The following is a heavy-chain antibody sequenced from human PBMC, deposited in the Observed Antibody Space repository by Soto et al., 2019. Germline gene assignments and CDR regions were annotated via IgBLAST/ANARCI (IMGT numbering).Heavy chain of an antibody. D-gene: IGHD2-15*01. CDR3: AKESRVYCSGGSCYRGAFDI. J-gene: IGHJ3*02. Sequence: GGSLRLSCAASGFTFSSYAMNWVRQAPGKGLEWVSGISDNGGSTYYAVSVKCRFTISRDNSKNMLYLQMNSLRAEDTALYYCAKESRVYCSGGSCYRGAFDIWGQGTMVTVSS. CDR2: ISDNGGST. V-gene: IGHV3-23*01. CDR1: GFTFSSYA.